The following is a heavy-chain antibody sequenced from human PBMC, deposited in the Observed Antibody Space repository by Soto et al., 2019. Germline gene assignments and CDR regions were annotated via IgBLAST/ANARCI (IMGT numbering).Heavy chain of an antibody. CDR1: GGSISSYY. V-gene: IGHV4-59*01. CDR2: IYYSGST. Sequence: SETLSLTCTVSGGSISSYYWSWIRQPPGKGLEWIGYIYYSGSTNYNPSLKSRVTISVDTSKNQFSLKLSSVTAADTAVYYCARAAGSLYPDAFDIWGQGTMVTVSS. J-gene: IGHJ3*02. CDR3: ARAAGSLYPDAFDI. D-gene: IGHD3-10*01.